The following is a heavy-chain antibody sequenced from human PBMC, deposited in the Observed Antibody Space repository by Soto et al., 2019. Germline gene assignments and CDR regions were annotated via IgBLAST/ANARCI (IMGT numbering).Heavy chain of an antibody. CDR2: FRTGGDDGTT. D-gene: IGHD3-10*01. Sequence: EVQLLESGGGLVQPGGSLRLSCAASGFIFSSYSMSWVRQAPGKGLEWVSGFRTGGDDGTTYYADSVKGRFTIPRDNSKNTLFLQMNSLRAEDTAIYYCAKKVNSGPGSQYFDYWGQGTLVTVSS. CDR3: AKKVNSGPGSQYFDY. J-gene: IGHJ4*02. CDR1: GFIFSSYS. V-gene: IGHV3-23*01.